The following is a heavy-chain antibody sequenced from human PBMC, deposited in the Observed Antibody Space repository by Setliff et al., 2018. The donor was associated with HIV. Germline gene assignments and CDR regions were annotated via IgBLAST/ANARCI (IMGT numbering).Heavy chain of an antibody. D-gene: IGHD6-13*01. CDR2: INHSGST. CDR3: ARVRPRIAAAGRGYYFDY. CDR1: GGSFSGYY. Sequence: SETLSLTCAVYGGSFSGYYWSWIRQPPGKGLEWIGEINHSGSTNYNPSLKSRVTISVGTSKDQFSLKLSSVTAADTAVYYCARVRPRIAAAGRGYYFDYWGQGTLVTVSS. J-gene: IGHJ4*02. V-gene: IGHV4-34*01.